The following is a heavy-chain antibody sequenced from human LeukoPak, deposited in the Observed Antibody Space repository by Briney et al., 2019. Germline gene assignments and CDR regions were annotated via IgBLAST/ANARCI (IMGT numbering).Heavy chain of an antibody. CDR1: GFTFSNYA. J-gene: IGHJ4*02. CDR3: ARDSSGPLY. D-gene: IGHD6-19*01. V-gene: IGHV3-66*01. Sequence: SGGSLRLSCAASGFTFSNYAMSWVRQAPGKGLEWVSVIYSGGGTYYADSVKGRFTISRDNSKNTLYLQMNSLRAEDTAVYYCARDSSGPLYWGQGTLVTVSS. CDR2: IYSGGGT.